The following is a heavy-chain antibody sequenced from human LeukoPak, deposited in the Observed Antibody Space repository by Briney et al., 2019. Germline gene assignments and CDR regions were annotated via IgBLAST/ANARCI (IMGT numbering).Heavy chain of an antibody. CDR1: GFTFDDYA. J-gene: IGHJ4*02. CDR2: ISWDGGST. V-gene: IGHV3-43D*03. CDR3: ARDLAARDYFDY. Sequence: GGSLRLSCAASGFTFDDYAMHWVRQAPGKGLEWVSLISWDGGSTYYADSVKGRFTISRDNSKNSLYLQMNSLRAEDTAVYYCARDLAARDYFDYWGQGTLVTVSS. D-gene: IGHD6-13*01.